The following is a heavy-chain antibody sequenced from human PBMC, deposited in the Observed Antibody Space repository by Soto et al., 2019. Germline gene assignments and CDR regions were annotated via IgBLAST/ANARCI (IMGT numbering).Heavy chain of an antibody. V-gene: IGHV3-74*01. CDR1: GFTFSKHL. CDR2: IKTDGSFT. CDR3: ARDNNWSLDY. J-gene: IGHJ4*02. Sequence: PGGSLRLSCAASGFTFSKHLMHWVRQAPGKGLVWVSHIKTDGSFTRDADSVKGRFTISRDNARNTLYLQMNSLRAEDTAVYYCARDNNWSLDYWGQGTLVTVSS. D-gene: IGHD1-1*01.